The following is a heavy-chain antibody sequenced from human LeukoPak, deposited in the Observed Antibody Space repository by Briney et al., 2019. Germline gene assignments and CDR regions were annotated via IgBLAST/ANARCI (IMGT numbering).Heavy chain of an antibody. J-gene: IGHJ4*02. CDR1: GFTFSNYW. Sequence: GGSLRLSCAASGFTFSNYWMHWVRQAPGMGLVWVSRIKNDGSITNYADSVKGRFTISRDNAKNTLHLQMNSLRAEDTAVYYCARTDYLTNWGQGTLVTVSS. D-gene: IGHD2/OR15-2a*01. CDR3: ARTDYLTN. CDR2: IKNDGSIT. V-gene: IGHV3-74*01.